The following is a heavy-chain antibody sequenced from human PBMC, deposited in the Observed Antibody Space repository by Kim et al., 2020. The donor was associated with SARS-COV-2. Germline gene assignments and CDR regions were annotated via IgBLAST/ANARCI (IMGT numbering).Heavy chain of an antibody. Sequence: ASVKVSCKASGYTFTTYAMHWVRQAPGQRLEWMGWINAGNGNTKYSQKFQGRVTITSDTSASTAYMELSSLRSEDTAVYYCAREYYDGNSYYYADWGQGTLVTVSS. V-gene: IGHV1-3*01. D-gene: IGHD3-22*01. CDR3: AREYYDGNSYYYAD. J-gene: IGHJ4*02. CDR2: INAGNGNT. CDR1: GYTFTTYA.